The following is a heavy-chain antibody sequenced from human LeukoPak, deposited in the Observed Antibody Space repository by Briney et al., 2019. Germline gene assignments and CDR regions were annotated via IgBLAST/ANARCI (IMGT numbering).Heavy chain of an antibody. V-gene: IGHV4-4*07. J-gene: IGHJ1*01. Sequence: SETLSLTGTVSGGSISGYFWSWIRQPAGKGLEWIGRIYATGTTNYNPSLKSRVTMSVDTSKNQFSLNLTSVTAADTAVYYCAREGGGSNRCLDWGQGTLVTVSS. CDR3: AREGGGSNRCLD. CDR2: IYATGTT. D-gene: IGHD3-16*02. CDR1: GGSISGYF.